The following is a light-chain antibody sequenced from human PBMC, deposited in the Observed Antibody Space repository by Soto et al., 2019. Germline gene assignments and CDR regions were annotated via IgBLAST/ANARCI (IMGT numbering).Light chain of an antibody. V-gene: IGKV1-5*01. CDR1: QSISSW. CDR2: DAS. J-gene: IGKJ2*01. Sequence: DIQMTQSPSTLSASVGDRVTITCRASQSISSWLAWYQQKPGKAPTLLSYDASSLASGATSRFSGSGSGTVFTLTISLLQADDFASDYLQQYNSIYTFGQGTKLEIK. CDR3: QQYNSIYT.